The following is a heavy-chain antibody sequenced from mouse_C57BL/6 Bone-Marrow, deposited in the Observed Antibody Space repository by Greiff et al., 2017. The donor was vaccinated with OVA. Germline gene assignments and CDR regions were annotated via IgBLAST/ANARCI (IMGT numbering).Heavy chain of an antibody. CDR1: GYTFTSYW. D-gene: IGHD2-3*01. V-gene: IGHV1-64*01. Sequence: QVQLKESGAELVKPGASVKLSCKASGYTFTSYWMHWVKQRPGQGLEWIGMIHPNSGSTNYNEKFKSKATLTVDKSSSTAYMQLSSLTSEDSAVYYCARSDGSYWGQGTLVTVSA. CDR3: ARSDGSY. J-gene: IGHJ3*01. CDR2: IHPNSGST.